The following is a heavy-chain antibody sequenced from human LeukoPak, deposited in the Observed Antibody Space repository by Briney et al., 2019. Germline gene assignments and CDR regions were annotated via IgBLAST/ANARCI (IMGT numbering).Heavy chain of an antibody. Sequence: GGSPRLSCAASGFSVNTNYMTWVRQAPGKGLEWVSVLYSGGGAYYADSVKDRFTISRDYSQNTLLLQMNSLRAEDTALYYCAIIEKSDFDYWGQGTLVTVSS. CDR2: LYSGGGA. CDR3: AIIEKSDFDY. J-gene: IGHJ4*02. D-gene: IGHD2-21*01. CDR1: GFSVNTNY. V-gene: IGHV3-66*01.